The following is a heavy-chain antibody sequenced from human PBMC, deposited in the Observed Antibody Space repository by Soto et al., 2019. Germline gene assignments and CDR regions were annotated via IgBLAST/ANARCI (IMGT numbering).Heavy chain of an antibody. D-gene: IGHD5-18*01. J-gene: IGHJ4*02. CDR1: GFTFSSYG. V-gene: IGHV3-33*01. CDR3: ARGRGYSYGYYFDY. Sequence: TGGSLRLSCAASGFTFSSYGMHWVRQAPGKGLEWVAVIWYDGSNKYYADSVKGRFTISRDNSKNTLYLQMDSLRAEDTAVYYCARGRGYSYGYYFDYWGQGTLVTVSS. CDR2: IWYDGSNK.